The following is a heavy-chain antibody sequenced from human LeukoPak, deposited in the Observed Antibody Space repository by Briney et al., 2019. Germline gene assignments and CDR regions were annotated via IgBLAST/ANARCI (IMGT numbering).Heavy chain of an antibody. Sequence: GGSLRLSCAASGFTFSSYSMNWVRQAPGKGLEWVANIKQDESEKYHVDSVKGRFTISRDNAKSSLFLQMNSLRVEDTAVYYCVRAMDVWGQGTTVTVSS. CDR1: GFTFSSYS. V-gene: IGHV3-7*03. J-gene: IGHJ6*02. CDR2: IKQDESEK. CDR3: VRAMDV.